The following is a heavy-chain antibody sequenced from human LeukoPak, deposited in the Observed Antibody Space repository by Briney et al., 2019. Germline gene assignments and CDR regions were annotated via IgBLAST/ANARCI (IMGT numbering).Heavy chain of an antibody. CDR3: ARGSTNGRTFQGSPNWFDP. J-gene: IGHJ5*02. V-gene: IGHV4-34*01. D-gene: IGHD1-1*01. CDR2: INHSGST. CDR1: GGSFSGYY. Sequence: SETLPLTCAVYGGSFSGYYWSWIRQPPGKGLEWIGEINHSGSTNYNPSLKSRVTISVDTSKNQFSLKLSSVTAADTAVYYCARGSTNGRTFQGSPNWFDPWGQGTLVTVSS.